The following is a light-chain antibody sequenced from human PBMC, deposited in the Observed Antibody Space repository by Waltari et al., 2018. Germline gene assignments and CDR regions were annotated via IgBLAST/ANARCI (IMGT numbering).Light chain of an antibody. CDR3: QQYDNLPLALT. CDR2: DAS. J-gene: IGKJ4*01. CDR1: QDISNY. Sequence: DIQMTQSPSSLSASVGDRVTITCQASQDISNYFNWYQQKPGKAPKLLIYDASNLETGVPSRFSGSGSGTDFTFTISSLQPEDIATYYCQQYDNLPLALTFGGGTKVEIK. V-gene: IGKV1-33*01.